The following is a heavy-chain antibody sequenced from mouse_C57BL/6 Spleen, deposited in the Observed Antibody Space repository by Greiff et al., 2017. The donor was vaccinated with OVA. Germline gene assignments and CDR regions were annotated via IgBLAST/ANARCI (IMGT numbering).Heavy chain of an antibody. CDR1: GFTFSDYG. J-gene: IGHJ3*01. CDR3: ARDSNRTWFAY. V-gene: IGHV5-17*01. Sequence: EVQVVESGGGLVKPGGSLKLSCAASGFTFSDYGMHWVRQAPEKGLEWVAYISSGSSTIYYADTVKGRFTISRDNAKNTLFLQMTSLRSEDTAMDYCARDSNRTWFAYWGQGTLVTVSA. CDR2: ISSGSSTI. D-gene: IGHD2-5*01.